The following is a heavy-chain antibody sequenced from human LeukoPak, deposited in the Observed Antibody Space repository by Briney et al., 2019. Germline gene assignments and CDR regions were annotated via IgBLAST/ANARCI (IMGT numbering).Heavy chain of an antibody. V-gene: IGHV4-34*01. CDR3: ARARRGDFWSSYYYYYMDV. CDR1: GGSFSGYY. Sequence: SETLSLTCAVYGGSFSGYYWSWIRQPPGKGLEGIGEINHSGSTNYNPSLKSRVTISVDTSKNQFSLKLSSVTAADTAVYYCARARRGDFWSSYYYYYMDVWGKGTTVTVSS. J-gene: IGHJ6*03. CDR2: INHSGST. D-gene: IGHD3-3*01.